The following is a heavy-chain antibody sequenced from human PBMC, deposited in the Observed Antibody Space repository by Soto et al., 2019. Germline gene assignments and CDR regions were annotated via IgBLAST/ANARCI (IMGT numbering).Heavy chain of an antibody. CDR1: GYTFTSYA. V-gene: IGHV1-69*13. D-gene: IGHD3-3*01. CDR3: ARYDFWSGNGPYYFDY. CDR2: IIPIFGTA. Sequence: SVKVSCKAPGYTFTSYAMHWVRQAPGQGLEWMGGIIPIFGTANYAQKFQGRVTITADESTSTAYMELSSLRSEDTAVYYCARYDFWSGNGPYYFDYWGQGTLVTVSS. J-gene: IGHJ4*02.